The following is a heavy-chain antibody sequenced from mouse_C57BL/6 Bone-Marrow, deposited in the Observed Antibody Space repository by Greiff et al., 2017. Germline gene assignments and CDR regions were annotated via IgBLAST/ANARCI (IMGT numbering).Heavy chain of an antibody. CDR3: ARNDYGSPWFAY. CDR2: INPSSGYT. CDR1: GYTFTSYT. D-gene: IGHD1-1*01. J-gene: IGHJ3*01. Sequence: QVQLQQSGAELARPGASVKMSCKASGYTFTSYTMHWVKQRPGQGLEWIGYINPSSGYTKYNQKFKDKATLTADKSSSTACMQLSSLTSEDSAVYYCARNDYGSPWFAYWGQGTLVTVSA. V-gene: IGHV1-4*01.